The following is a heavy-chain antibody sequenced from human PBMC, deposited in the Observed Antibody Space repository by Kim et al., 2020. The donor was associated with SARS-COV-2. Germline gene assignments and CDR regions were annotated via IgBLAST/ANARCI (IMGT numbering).Heavy chain of an antibody. CDR2: ISRSGAGT. CDR1: GFTITTSA. V-gene: IGHV3-23*01. CDR3: AKRYCSGVTCSHFDY. D-gene: IGHD2-15*01. Sequence: GGSLRLSCAGSGFTITTSAMSWVRQAPGKGLEWLSHISRSGAGTSYADSMRGRITISRDSSKNTVYLQMNSLRVEDTAVYFCAKRYCSGVTCSHFDYWGQGTLVTVSS. J-gene: IGHJ4*02.